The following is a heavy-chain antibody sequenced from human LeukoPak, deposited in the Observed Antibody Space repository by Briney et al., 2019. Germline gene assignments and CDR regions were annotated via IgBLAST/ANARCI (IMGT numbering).Heavy chain of an antibody. Sequence: GGSLRLSCAASGFTFSSYAMHWVRQAPGKGLEWVAVISYDGSNKYYADSVKGRFTISRDSSKNTLYLQMNSLRAEDTAVYYCARNPTNYYDSSGYQEDFRHWGQGTLVTVSS. CDR2: ISYDGSNK. V-gene: IGHV3-30*04. J-gene: IGHJ1*01. D-gene: IGHD3-22*01. CDR1: GFTFSSYA. CDR3: ARNPTNYYDSSGYQEDFRH.